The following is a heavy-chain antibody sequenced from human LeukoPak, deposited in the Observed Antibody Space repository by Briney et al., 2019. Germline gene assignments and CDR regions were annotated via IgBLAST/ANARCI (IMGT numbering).Heavy chain of an antibody. V-gene: IGHV4-59*12. J-gene: IGHJ4*02. CDR1: GGSISNYY. Sequence: PSETLSLTCTLSGGSISNYYWSWIRQPPGKGLEWIGNIFYSGSTNYNPSLKSRVTMSVDTSKNQFSLKLNSVTAADTAVYYCARDHAIYGGNSGLVYWGQGTLVTVSS. CDR3: ARDHAIYGGNSGLVY. D-gene: IGHD4-23*01. CDR2: IFYSGST.